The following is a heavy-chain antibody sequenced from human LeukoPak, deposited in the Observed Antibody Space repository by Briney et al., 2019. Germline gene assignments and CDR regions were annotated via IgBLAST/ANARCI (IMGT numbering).Heavy chain of an antibody. CDR2: ISDIGSI. V-gene: IGHV4-59*08. CDR1: GGSISSYY. CDR3: SGHHPRNTVDF. Sequence: SETLSLTCTVSGGSISSYYWSWIRQPPGEGLEWIAYISDIGSINYNPSLKSRVTISLDTSKNQFSLKLSSVTAAETAVYYCSGHHPRNTVDFWGQGTLVTVSS. D-gene: IGHD2/OR15-2a*01. J-gene: IGHJ4*02.